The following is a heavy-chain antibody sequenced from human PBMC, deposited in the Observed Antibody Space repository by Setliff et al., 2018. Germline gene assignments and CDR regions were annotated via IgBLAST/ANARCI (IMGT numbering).Heavy chain of an antibody. V-gene: IGHV3-11*04. CDR1: GFSFSGSY. J-gene: IGHJ6*02. Sequence: PGESLKISCAASGFSFSGSYMSWVRQAPGKGLEWISKISGGGTTIFYADSVRGRLTISRDNTKNSLYLQMNSLRAEDTAVYYCARDGVMYGMDVWGQGTPVTVSS. CDR2: ISGGGTTI. D-gene: IGHD2-8*01. CDR3: ARDGVMYGMDV.